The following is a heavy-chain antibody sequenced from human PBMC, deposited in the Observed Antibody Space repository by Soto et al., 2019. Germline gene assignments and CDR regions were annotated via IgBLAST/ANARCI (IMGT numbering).Heavy chain of an antibody. Sequence: GGSLRLSCAASGFTFSSYSMNWVRQAPGKGLEWVSSISSSSSYIYYADSVKGRFTISRDNAKNSLYLQMNSLRAEDTAVYYCARDFSVVPVYYYYYYMDVWGKGTTVTVSS. V-gene: IGHV3-21*01. CDR2: ISSSSSYI. CDR1: GFTFSSYS. D-gene: IGHD2-2*01. J-gene: IGHJ6*03. CDR3: ARDFSVVPVYYYYYYMDV.